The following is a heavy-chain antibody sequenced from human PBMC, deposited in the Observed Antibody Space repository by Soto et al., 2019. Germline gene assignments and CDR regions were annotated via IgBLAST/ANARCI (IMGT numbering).Heavy chain of an antibody. CDR1: GGTFSSYT. CDR2: IIPILGIA. CDR3: XXXXXXXXXXXX. J-gene: IGHJ3*01. Sequence: QVQLVQSGAEVKKPGSSVKVSCKASGGTFSSYTISWVRQAPGQGLEWMGRIIPILGIANYAQKFQGRVTITADKSTSTAYMELRSLRSXDXXXXXXXXXXXXXXXXXXWGQGTMVTVSS. V-gene: IGHV1-69*02.